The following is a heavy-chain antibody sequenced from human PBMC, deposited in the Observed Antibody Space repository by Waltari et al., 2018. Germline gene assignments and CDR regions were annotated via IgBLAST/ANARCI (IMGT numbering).Heavy chain of an antibody. CDR1: GGSFVGNF. CDR3: ANRDLNKSYYYMDV. J-gene: IGHJ6*03. V-gene: IGHV4-34*01. CDR2: INHSGNT. Sequence: QVQLQQWGAGLLKPSETLSLTCGVYGGSFVGNFWSWIRQSPGKGLEWIGEINHSGNTKYNPSLKSRVTMSVDTFKNYFSLNLTSVTAADTAVYYCANRDLNKSYYYMDVWGKGTTVIVSS.